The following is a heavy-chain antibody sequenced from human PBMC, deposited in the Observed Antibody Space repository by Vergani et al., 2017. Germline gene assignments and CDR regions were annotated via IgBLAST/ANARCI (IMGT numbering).Heavy chain of an antibody. CDR3: ARDSRAAGTSYMDV. CDR2: ISSSSSYI. CDR1: GFTFSSYS. Sequence: EVQLVESGGGLVKPGGSLRLSCAASGFTFSSYSMNWVRQAPGKGLEWVSSISSSSSYIYYADSVKGRFTISRDNAKNSLYLQMNSLRAEDTAVYYCARDSRAAGTSYMDVWGKGTTVTVSS. D-gene: IGHD6-13*01. V-gene: IGHV3-21*01. J-gene: IGHJ6*03.